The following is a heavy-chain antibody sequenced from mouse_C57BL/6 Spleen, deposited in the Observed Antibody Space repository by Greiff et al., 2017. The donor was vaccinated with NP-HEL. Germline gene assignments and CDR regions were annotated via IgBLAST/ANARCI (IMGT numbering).Heavy chain of an antibody. Sequence: VQLQQSGAELVRPGASVKLSCKASGYTFTDYYINWVKQRPGQGLEWIARIYPGSGNTYYNEKFKGKATLTAEKSSSTAYMQLSSLTSEDSAVYFCARQGDYYGSSYKAWFAYWGQGTLVTVSA. CDR2: IYPGSGNT. CDR3: ARQGDYYGSSYKAWFAY. J-gene: IGHJ3*01. V-gene: IGHV1-76*01. D-gene: IGHD1-1*01. CDR1: GYTFTDYY.